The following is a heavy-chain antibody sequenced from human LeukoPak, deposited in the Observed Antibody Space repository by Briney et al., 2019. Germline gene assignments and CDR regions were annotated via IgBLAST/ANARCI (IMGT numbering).Heavy chain of an antibody. J-gene: IGHJ4*02. D-gene: IGHD3-10*01. V-gene: IGHV3-30-3*01. CDR1: GFTFSTYA. CDR2: ISYDGSNK. Sequence: GGSLRLSCAASGFTFSTYAMHWVRQAPGKGLEWVAVISYDGSNKYYADSVKGRFTISRDNSKNTLDLQMNSLGAEDTAVYYCARERYYGSGSYLRPTLLDYWGQGTLVTVSS. CDR3: ARERYYGSGSYLRPTLLDY.